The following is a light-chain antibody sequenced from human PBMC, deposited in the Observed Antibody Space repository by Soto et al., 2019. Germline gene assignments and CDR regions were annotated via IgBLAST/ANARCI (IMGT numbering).Light chain of an antibody. CDR2: DGN. CDR3: CSYAGSSTVA. J-gene: IGLJ2*01. V-gene: IGLV2-23*01. CDR1: SSHVRNYNL. Sequence: QSALTQPASVSGSPGQSITISCTGTSSHVRNYNLVSWYQQFPGKAPKLIIYDGNKRPSGVSNRFSGSNSANAASLTISGLQPEDDADYHCCSYAGSSTVAFGGGTKLTVL.